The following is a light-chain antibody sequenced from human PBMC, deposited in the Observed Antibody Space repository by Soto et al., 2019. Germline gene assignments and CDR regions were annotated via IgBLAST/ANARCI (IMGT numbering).Light chain of an antibody. CDR3: QQANSFPLT. Sequence: DIQMTQSPSSVYASVVDRCSITCRASQDIGDWLAWYQQKPGKAPKLLIYAASSLQSGVPSRFSGSGSGTDFTLTISSLQPEDFATYYCQQANSFPLTSGGGTKVDIK. CDR2: AAS. J-gene: IGKJ4*01. CDR1: QDIGDW. V-gene: IGKV1-12*01.